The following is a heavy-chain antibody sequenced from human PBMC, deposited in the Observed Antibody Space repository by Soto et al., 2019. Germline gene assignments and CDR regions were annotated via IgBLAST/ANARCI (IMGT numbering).Heavy chain of an antibody. CDR1: GDSVSSNSAA. CDR2: TYYRSKWYN. CDR3: AREEERDPNRFDP. V-gene: IGHV6-1*01. J-gene: IGHJ5*02. Sequence: SQTLSLTCAISGDSVSSNSAAWNWIRQSPSRGLEWLGRTYYRSKWYNDYAVSVKRRITISPDTSKTQIPLQLTSVTPEDTAGYYVAREEERDPNRFDPWGQRTLVT.